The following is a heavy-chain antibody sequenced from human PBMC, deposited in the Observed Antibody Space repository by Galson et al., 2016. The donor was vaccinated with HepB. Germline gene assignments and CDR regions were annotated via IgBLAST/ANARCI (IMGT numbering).Heavy chain of an antibody. J-gene: IGHJ6*02. CDR3: ARDGYYYSSGYYYDDYYYGIDG. CDR1: GFTFSSYS. D-gene: IGHD3-22*01. CDR2: ISSSSSYI. Sequence: SLRLSCAASGFTFSSYSMNWVRQAPGKGLEWVSSISSSSSYIYYADSVKGRFTISRDNAKNSLYLQMNSLRAEATAVYYCARDGYYYSSGYYYDDYYYGIDGWGQRTTVTVSS. V-gene: IGHV3-21*01.